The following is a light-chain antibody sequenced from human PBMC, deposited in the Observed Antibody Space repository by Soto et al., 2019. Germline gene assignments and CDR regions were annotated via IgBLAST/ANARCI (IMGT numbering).Light chain of an antibody. V-gene: IGKV3-15*01. CDR1: QSVSSD. CDR3: QQYNHWPPLT. CDR2: GAS. Sequence: EIVMTQSPATLSVSPGERATLSCRASQSVSSDLAWYQQKPGQAPRLLIYGASTRATGIPARCSGSGSGTEFTLTISSLQSEDFAVDYCQQYNHWPPLTFGGGTKVQIK. J-gene: IGKJ4*01.